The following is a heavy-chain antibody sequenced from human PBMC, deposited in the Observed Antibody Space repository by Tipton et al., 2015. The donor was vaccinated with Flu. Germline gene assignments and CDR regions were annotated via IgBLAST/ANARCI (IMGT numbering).Heavy chain of an antibody. V-gene: IGHV4-39*01. Sequence: GLVKPSETLSLTCTVSSGSIRSTNYFCAWIRQPPGKRLELIGSIYPSGTPYYNPSPKSRVTISVDTSKSQFSLKLRSVTAADTAVYYCARLSYYDVDLKNFYFDHWGQGALVTVSS. J-gene: IGHJ4*02. CDR1: SGSIRSTNYF. D-gene: IGHD3-10*02. CDR2: IYPSGTP. CDR3: ARLSYYDVDLKNFYFDH.